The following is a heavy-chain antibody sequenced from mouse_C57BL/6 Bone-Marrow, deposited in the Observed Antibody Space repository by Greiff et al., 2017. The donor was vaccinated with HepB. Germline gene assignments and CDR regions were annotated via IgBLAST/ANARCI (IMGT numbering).Heavy chain of an antibody. V-gene: IGHV1-50*01. D-gene: IGHD6-1*01. Sequence: QVQLQQPGAELVKPGASVKLSCKASGYTFTSYWMQWVKQRPGQGLEWIGEIDPSDSYTSYNQKFKGKATLTVDTSSSTAYMQLSSLTSEDSAVYYCASLTRAFAYWGQGTLVTVSA. CDR1: GYTFTSYW. CDR3: ASLTRAFAY. J-gene: IGHJ3*01. CDR2: IDPSDSYT.